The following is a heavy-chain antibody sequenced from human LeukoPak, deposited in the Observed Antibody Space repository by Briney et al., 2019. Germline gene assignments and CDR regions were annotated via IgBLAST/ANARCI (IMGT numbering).Heavy chain of an antibody. D-gene: IGHD2-2*01. V-gene: IGHV3-15*01. CDR3: AIQFCSSTTCPSNSRGG. Sequence: PGGSLRLSCAASGFTFSNAWMSWVRQAPGKGLEWVGRLKSKTDGGTTDYAAPVKARFTISRDDSKNTLYLQMNSLKTEDTAVYYCAIQFCSSTTCPSNSRGGWGQGILVTVSS. J-gene: IGHJ4*02. CDR1: GFTFSNAW. CDR2: LKSKTDGGTT.